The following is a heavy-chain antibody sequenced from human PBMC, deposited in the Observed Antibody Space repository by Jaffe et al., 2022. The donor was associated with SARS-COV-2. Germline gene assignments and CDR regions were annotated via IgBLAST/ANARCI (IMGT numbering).Heavy chain of an antibody. CDR3: ARHAVGWVATATYYYYGMDV. J-gene: IGHJ6*02. CDR2: IDPSDSYT. D-gene: IGHD4-4*01. Sequence: EVQLVQSGAEVKKPGESLRISCKGSGYSFTSYWISWVRQMPGKGLEWMGRIDPSDSYTNYSPSFQGHVTISADKSISTAYLQWSSLKASDTAMYYCARHAVGWVATATYYYYGMDVWGQGTTVTVSS. CDR1: GYSFTSYW. V-gene: IGHV5-10-1*03.